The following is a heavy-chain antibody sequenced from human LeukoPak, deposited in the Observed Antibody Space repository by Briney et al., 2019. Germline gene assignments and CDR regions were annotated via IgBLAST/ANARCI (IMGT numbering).Heavy chain of an antibody. J-gene: IGHJ4*02. CDR3: TTLGYHLDS. CDR2: FAGSDTTT. D-gene: IGHD3-22*01. Sequence: GGSLRLFCAASGFDFGAYEMNWVRQAPGKGLEWVAYFAGSDTTTYYADSVKGRFIISRDNARNPLYLQMNSLRAEDTALYYCTTLGYHLDSWGQGTLVTVSS. V-gene: IGHV3-48*03. CDR1: GFDFGAYE.